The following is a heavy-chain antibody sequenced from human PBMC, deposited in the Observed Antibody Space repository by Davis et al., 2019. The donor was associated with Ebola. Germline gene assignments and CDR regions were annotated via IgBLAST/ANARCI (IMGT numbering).Heavy chain of an antibody. CDR1: GYTLTSYD. Sequence: ASVKVPCKASGYTLTSYDLNWVRQAPGQGLEWMGWRNHNSGNTGYSQKFHGRVTMTRDISINTACLELSSLGSEDTAIYYCAGDYGGNFGWFAPWGQGTVVTVS. V-gene: IGHV1-8*01. D-gene: IGHD4-23*01. CDR3: AGDYGGNFGWFAP. CDR2: RNHNSGNT. J-gene: IGHJ5*02.